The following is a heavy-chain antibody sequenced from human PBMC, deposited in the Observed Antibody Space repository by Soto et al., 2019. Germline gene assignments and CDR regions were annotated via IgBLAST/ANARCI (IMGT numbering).Heavy chain of an antibody. CDR1: GGSISSNSYS. Sequence: PSETLSLTCSVYGGSISSNSYSWGWIRHPPGKGLEWIGTLYSSRDTYYNPSLKSRVTISADTSQNQFSLDLTSVTATDTAVYFCARHPGYCSGGSCNGQYTLDVWGQGTTVT. CDR2: LYSSRDT. CDR3: ARHPGYCSGGSCNGQYTLDV. J-gene: IGHJ6*02. V-gene: IGHV4-39*01. D-gene: IGHD2-15*01.